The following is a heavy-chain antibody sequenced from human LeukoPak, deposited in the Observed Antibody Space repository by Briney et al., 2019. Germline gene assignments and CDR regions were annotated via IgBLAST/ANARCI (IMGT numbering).Heavy chain of an antibody. CDR3: ARALWKQNDAFDI. CDR2: ISYDGSNK. J-gene: IGHJ3*02. Sequence: GGSLRLSCAASGFTFSSYAMHWVRQAPGKGLEWVAVISYDGSNKYYADSVKGRFAISRDNSKNTLYLQMNSLRAEDTAVYYCARALWKQNDAFDIWGQGTMVTVSS. CDR1: GFTFSSYA. D-gene: IGHD1-1*01. V-gene: IGHV3-30*09.